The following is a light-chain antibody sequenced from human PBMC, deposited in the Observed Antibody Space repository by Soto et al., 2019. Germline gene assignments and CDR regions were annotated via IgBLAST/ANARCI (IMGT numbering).Light chain of an antibody. CDR3: QQSFTAPLN. J-gene: IGKJ4*01. V-gene: IGKV1-39*01. Sequence: DIQMTQSPSSLSASVGDRVTITCRASQSISTYLNWYQQKPGKAPNLLLFAASTLQSGVPSRFSGSGSGTDFTLTIRSLQPEDFATYYCQQSFTAPLNFGGGTKVEIK. CDR2: AAS. CDR1: QSISTY.